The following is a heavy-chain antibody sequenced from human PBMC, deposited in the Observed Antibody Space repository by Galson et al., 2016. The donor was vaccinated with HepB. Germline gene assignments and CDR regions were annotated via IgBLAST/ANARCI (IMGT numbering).Heavy chain of an antibody. V-gene: IGHV1-18*01. CDR2: ISAYNGNT. J-gene: IGHJ3*02. Sequence: SVKVSCKASGYTFTSYGISWVRQAPGQGLEWMGWISAYNGNTNYAQKLQGRVTMTTDTSTSPAYMELRSLRSHDTALYYCARGLIAVVVADYAFDIWGQGTMVTVSS. CDR1: GYTFTSYG. CDR3: ARGLIAVVVADYAFDI. D-gene: IGHD2-15*01.